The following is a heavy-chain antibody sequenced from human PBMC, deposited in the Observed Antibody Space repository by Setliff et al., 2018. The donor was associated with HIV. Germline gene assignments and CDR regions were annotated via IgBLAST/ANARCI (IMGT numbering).Heavy chain of an antibody. J-gene: IGHJ3*02. D-gene: IGHD1-1*01. CDR2: ISAYNGNS. CDR1: GYTFNSNY. V-gene: IGHV1-18*04. Sequence: VASVKVSCKASGYTFNSNYMHWVRQAPGQGLEWMGWISAYNGNSNSAQRLQGRVTLTTDTSTSTAYMDLRSLRSDDTAVYFCARENEGGAFDIWGQGTMVTVSS. CDR3: ARENEGGAFDI.